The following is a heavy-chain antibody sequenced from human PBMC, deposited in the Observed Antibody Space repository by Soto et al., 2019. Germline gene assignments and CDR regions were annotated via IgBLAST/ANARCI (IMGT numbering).Heavy chain of an antibody. J-gene: IGHJ4*02. D-gene: IGHD3-10*01. CDR2: VNPILSMS. Sequence: QVQLVQSGAEVKRPGSSVKVSCKASGDTFSFYSINWVRQAPGLGLEWMGRVNPILSMSNYAQRFQGRVTLTADKSPCTAYMDLGGLRSEDTAMFYCATSYGSGYRAFDYWGQGALVPVSS. V-gene: IGHV1-69*04. CDR1: GDTFSFYS. CDR3: ATSYGSGYRAFDY.